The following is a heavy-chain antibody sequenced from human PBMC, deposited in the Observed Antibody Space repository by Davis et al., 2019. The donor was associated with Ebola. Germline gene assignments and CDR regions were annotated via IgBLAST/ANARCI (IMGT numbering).Heavy chain of an antibody. J-gene: IGHJ2*01. V-gene: IGHV4-31*03. CDR3: ARGGEGYFDL. D-gene: IGHD4-17*01. CDR1: GGSISSSSYY. CDR2: IYYSGNT. Sequence: SETLSLTCTVSGGSISSSSYYWGWIRQPPGKGLEWIGYIYYSGNTYYNPSLKSRVTTSVDTSKSQFSLKLNSVTAADTAVYYCARGGEGYFDLWGRGTLVTVSS.